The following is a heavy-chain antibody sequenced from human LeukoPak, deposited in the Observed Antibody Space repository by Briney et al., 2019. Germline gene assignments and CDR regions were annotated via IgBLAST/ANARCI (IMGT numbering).Heavy chain of an antibody. J-gene: IGHJ4*02. CDR3: ARDGGGGYCSSTSCLAPYYFDY. CDR1: GFTFSSYS. V-gene: IGHV3-48*01. Sequence: GGSLRLSCAASGFTFSSYSMNWVRQAPGKGLEWVSYISSSSSTIYYADSVKGRSTISRDNAKNSLYLQMNSLRAEDTAVYYCARDGGGGYCSSTSCLAPYYFDYWGQGTLVTVSS. CDR2: ISSSSSTI. D-gene: IGHD2-2*01.